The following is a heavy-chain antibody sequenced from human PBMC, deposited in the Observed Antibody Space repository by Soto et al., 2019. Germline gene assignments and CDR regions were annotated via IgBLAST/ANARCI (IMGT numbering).Heavy chain of an antibody. D-gene: IGHD3-10*01. J-gene: IGHJ4*02. CDR2: ISYDEIDK. CDR3: AGRSGSSDY. Sequence: GGSLRLSCAASGFTFSNYTMHWVRQAPGKGLEWVALISYDEIDKYFADAVKGRFTISRDNSKNTLYLQMDSLRAEDTAVYYCAGRSGSSDYWGRGTLVTVSS. CDR1: GFTFSNYT. V-gene: IGHV3-30*04.